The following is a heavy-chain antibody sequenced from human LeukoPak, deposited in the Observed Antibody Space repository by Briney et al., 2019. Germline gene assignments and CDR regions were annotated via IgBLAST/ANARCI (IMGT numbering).Heavy chain of an antibody. CDR3: ARGGIGAFDI. CDR1: GGSISSGGYY. Sequence: SQTLSLTCTVSGGSISSGGYYWSWIRQPPGKGLEWIGYIYHSGSTYYNPPLKSRVTISVDRSKNQFSLKLSSVTAADTAVYYCARGGIGAFDIWGQGTMVTVSS. CDR2: IYHSGST. J-gene: IGHJ3*02. D-gene: IGHD2-21*01. V-gene: IGHV4-30-2*01.